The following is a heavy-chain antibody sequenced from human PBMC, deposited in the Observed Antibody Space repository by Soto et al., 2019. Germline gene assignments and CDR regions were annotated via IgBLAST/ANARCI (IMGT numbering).Heavy chain of an antibody. V-gene: IGHV3-30*18. D-gene: IGHD5-18*01. CDR3: AKDTARLGYSYGSLFDY. CDR1: GFTFSSYG. Sequence: SLRLSCAASGFTFSSYGMHWVRQAPGKGLEWVAVISYDGSNKYYADSVKGRFTISRDNSKNTLYLQMNSLRAEDTAVYYCAKDTARLGYSYGSLFDYWGQGTLVTVSS. J-gene: IGHJ4*02. CDR2: ISYDGSNK.